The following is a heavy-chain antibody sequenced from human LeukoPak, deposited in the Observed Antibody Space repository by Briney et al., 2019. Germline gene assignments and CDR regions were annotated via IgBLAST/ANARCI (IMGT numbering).Heavy chain of an antibody. Sequence: GGSLRLSCAASGFTFSIYWMHWVRQAPGKGLVWISRINGDGSTTNYADSVKGRFSISRDNAKKTLYLQMNSLRVEDTAVYYCARELPFDYWGQGTLVTVSS. V-gene: IGHV3-74*01. CDR3: ARELPFDY. CDR2: INGDGSTT. CDR1: GFTFSIYW. D-gene: IGHD1-26*01. J-gene: IGHJ4*02.